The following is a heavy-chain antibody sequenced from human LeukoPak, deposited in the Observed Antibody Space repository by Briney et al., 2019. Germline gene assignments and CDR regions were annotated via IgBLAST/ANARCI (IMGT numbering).Heavy chain of an antibody. D-gene: IGHD3-22*01. V-gene: IGHV3-74*01. J-gene: IGHJ5*02. Sequence: GGSLRLSCAASGFTFSNYWMHWVRQAPGKGLVWVSRINSDGINTSYADSVKGRFTISRDNAKNTLNLQMNSLRAEDTAVYYCAGDLGQYYDTGDNWFDPWGQGTLVTVSS. CDR1: GFTFSNYW. CDR3: AGDLGQYYDTGDNWFDP. CDR2: INSDGINT.